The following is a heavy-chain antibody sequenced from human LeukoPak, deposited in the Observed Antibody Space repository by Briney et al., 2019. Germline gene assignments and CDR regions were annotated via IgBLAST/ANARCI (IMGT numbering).Heavy chain of an antibody. CDR2: IYYSGST. D-gene: IGHD3-3*01. CDR3: ASIRSRFSDFWSGYSSPPAGYYYYMDV. CDR1: GGSISSSSYY. J-gene: IGHJ6*03. Sequence: SETLSLTCTVSGGSISSSSYYWGWIRQPPGKGLEWIGSIYYSGSTYYNPSLKSRVTISVDTSKNQFSLKLSSVTAADTAVYYCASIRSRFSDFWSGYSSPPAGYYYYMDVWGKGTTVTVSS. V-gene: IGHV4-39*07.